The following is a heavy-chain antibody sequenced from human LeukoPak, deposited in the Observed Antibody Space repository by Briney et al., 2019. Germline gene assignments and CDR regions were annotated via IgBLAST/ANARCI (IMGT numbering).Heavy chain of an antibody. CDR1: GGSIRSGSYY. V-gene: IGHV4-61*02. Sequence: PSQTLSLTCTVSGGSIRSGSYYWSWIRQPAGKGLEWIGRIYTSGSTNYNPSLQSRVTISVDTSKNQFSLKLSSVTAADTAVYYCARAHAGYSSGYYYYMDVWGRGTTVTISS. CDR3: ARAHAGYSSGYYYYMDV. D-gene: IGHD6-19*01. J-gene: IGHJ6*03. CDR2: IYTSGST.